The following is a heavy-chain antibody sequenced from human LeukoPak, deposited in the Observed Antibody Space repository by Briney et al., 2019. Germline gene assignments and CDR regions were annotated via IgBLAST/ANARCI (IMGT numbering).Heavy chain of an antibody. CDR1: GFTFTTYA. J-gene: IGHJ4*01. Sequence: GGSLRLSCAASGFTFTTYAMTWVRQAPGKGLEGVSSIGGRGEATYYADSVKGRFTVSRDNSRNTLYLQMNSLRADDTALYHCARDSGSYLQPTDFWGHGTLVTVSS. CDR2: IGGRGEAT. D-gene: IGHD1-26*01. V-gene: IGHV3-23*01. CDR3: ARDSGSYLQPTDF.